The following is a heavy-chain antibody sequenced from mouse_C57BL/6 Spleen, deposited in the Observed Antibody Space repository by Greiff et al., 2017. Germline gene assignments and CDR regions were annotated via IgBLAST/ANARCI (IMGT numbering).Heavy chain of an antibody. D-gene: IGHD1-2*01. Sequence: VKLMESGPGLVAPSQSLSITCTVSGFSLTSYAISWVRQPPGKGLEWLGVIWTGGGTNYNSALKSRLSISKDNTKSQVFLKMNSLQTDDTARYYGARNKDEYGHWYFDVWGTGTTVTVSS. V-gene: IGHV2-9-1*01. J-gene: IGHJ1*03. CDR1: GFSLTSYA. CDR2: IWTGGGT. CDR3: ARNKDEYGHWYFDV.